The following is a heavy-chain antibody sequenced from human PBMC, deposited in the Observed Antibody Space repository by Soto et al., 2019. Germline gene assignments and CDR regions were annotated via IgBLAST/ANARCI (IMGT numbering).Heavy chain of an antibody. V-gene: IGHV7-4-1*01. CDR1: GYTFTSYA. CDR2: INTNTGNP. J-gene: IGHJ5*02. Sequence: QVQLVQSGSELKKPGASVKVSCKASGYTFTSYAMNWVRQAPGQGLEWMGWINTNTGNPTYAQGFTGWFVFSLDTSVSTAYLQICSLKAEDTAVYYCAREGGKGNIVVVPAAIPGAAFNWFDPWGQGTLVTVSS. CDR3: AREGGKGNIVVVPAAIPGAAFNWFDP. D-gene: IGHD2-2*01.